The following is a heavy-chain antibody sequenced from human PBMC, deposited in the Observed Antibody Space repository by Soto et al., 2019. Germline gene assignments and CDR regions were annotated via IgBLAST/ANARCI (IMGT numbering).Heavy chain of an antibody. Sequence: QVQLVESGGGLVKPGGSLRLSCAASGFTFSDYYMSWIRQAPGKGLEWVSYISSSGSTIYYADSVKGRFTISRDNAKNSPYLQMNSLRAEDTVVYYCARDEAYCGGDCYSAIGLFDYWGQGTLVTVSS. J-gene: IGHJ4*02. CDR1: GFTFSDYY. D-gene: IGHD2-21*02. CDR3: ARDEAYCGGDCYSAIGLFDY. CDR2: ISSSGSTI. V-gene: IGHV3-11*01.